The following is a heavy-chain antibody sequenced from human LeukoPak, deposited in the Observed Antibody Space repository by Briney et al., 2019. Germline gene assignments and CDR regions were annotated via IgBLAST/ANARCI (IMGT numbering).Heavy chain of an antibody. Sequence: SETLSLTCTVSGGSISGSSYYWGWIRQPPGKGLEWIGSIYYSGSTYYNPSLKSRVTISVDTSKNQFSLKLSSVTAADTAVYYCARHHYDFWSGYPNWFDPWGQGTLVTVSS. CDR2: IYYSGST. V-gene: IGHV4-39*01. CDR1: GGSISGSSYY. D-gene: IGHD3-3*01. CDR3: ARHHYDFWSGYPNWFDP. J-gene: IGHJ5*02.